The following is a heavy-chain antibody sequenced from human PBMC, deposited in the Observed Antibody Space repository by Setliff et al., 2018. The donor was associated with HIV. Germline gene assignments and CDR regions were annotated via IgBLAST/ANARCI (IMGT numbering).Heavy chain of an antibody. D-gene: IGHD5-12*01. CDR2: ISSSGSTI. Sequence: GGSLRLSCAASGFTFSDFHMSWIRQAPGKGLEWVSYISSSGSTIYYADSVKGRFTISRDNANNSLFLQMNSLRVDDTAVYYCARGTGYSGYDSSDAFDIWGQGTMVTVSS. V-gene: IGHV3-11*04. CDR3: ARGTGYSGYDSSDAFDI. CDR1: GFTFSDFH. J-gene: IGHJ3*02.